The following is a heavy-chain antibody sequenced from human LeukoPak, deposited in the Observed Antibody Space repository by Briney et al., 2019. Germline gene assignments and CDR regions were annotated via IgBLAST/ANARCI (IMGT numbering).Heavy chain of an antibody. D-gene: IGHD6-19*01. V-gene: IGHV3-48*03. J-gene: IGHJ3*02. CDR1: GFTFSSYE. CDR3: ARDLRIAVAGDAFDI. Sequence: GGSLRLSCAASGFTFSSYEMNRVRQAPGKGLEWVSYISSSGSTIYYADSVKGRFTISRDNAKNSLYLQMNSLRAEDTAVYYCARDLRIAVAGDAFDIWGQGTMVTVSS. CDR2: ISSSGSTI.